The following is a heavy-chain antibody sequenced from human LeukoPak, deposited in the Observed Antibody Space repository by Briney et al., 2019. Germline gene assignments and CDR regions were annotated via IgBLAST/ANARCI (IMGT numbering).Heavy chain of an antibody. J-gene: IGHJ4*02. CDR2: IYYSGST. Sequence: ASETLSLTCTVSGGSISSSSYYWGWIRQPPGKGLEWIGSIYYSGSTYYNPSLKSRVTISVDTSKNQFSLKLSSVTAADTAVYYCARDLAAVHFDYWGQGTLVTVSS. CDR3: ARDLAAVHFDY. CDR1: GGSISSSSYY. V-gene: IGHV4-39*07. D-gene: IGHD6-13*01.